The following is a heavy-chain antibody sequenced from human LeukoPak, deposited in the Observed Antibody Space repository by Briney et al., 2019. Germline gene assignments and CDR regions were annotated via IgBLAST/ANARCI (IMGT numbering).Heavy chain of an antibody. D-gene: IGHD3-9*01. V-gene: IGHV3-64*01. J-gene: IGHJ4*02. CDR1: GFILCSYA. CDR2: ISSNGAST. Sequence: GGSLRLSCAASGFILCSYAMYWVRQAPGKGLEYVSSISSNGASTYYANSVKGRFTVSRDSSKNTLYLQMGSLRVEDMAVYYCARDPFGDNYFDCWGQGTLVTVSS. CDR3: ARDPFGDNYFDC.